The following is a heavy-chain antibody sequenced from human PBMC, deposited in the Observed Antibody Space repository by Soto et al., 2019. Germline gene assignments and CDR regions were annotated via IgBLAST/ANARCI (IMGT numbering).Heavy chain of an antibody. CDR3: ARGWGVVPYYYGMDF. CDR1: GYPFTSHD. J-gene: IGHJ6*02. V-gene: IGHV1-8*01. CDR2: MSPNTGNT. D-gene: IGHD3-16*01. Sequence: WASVKVSCKASGYPFTSHDINWVRQAPGQGLEWMGWMSPNTGNTGYAQKFQGRVTMTRNTSMSTVYMELSSLRSDDTAVYFCARGWGVVPYYYGMDFWGQGTTVTVSS.